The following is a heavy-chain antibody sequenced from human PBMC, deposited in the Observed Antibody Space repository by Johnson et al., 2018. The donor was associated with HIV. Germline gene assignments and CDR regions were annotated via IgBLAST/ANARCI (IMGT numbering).Heavy chain of an antibody. J-gene: IGHJ3*02. CDR3: ARERGFSSVLWKLSEDAFDI. Sequence: QVQLVESGGGVVQPGRSLRLSCAASGFTFSSYAMHWVRQAPAQGLDWVAVISYDGSNKYYADSVKGRFTISISNSKNTLYLEMNGLRAEDTAVYYCARERGFSSVLWKLSEDAFDIWGQGTMVTVSS. V-gene: IGHV3-30-3*01. CDR1: GFTFSSYA. CDR2: ISYDGSNK. D-gene: IGHD3-22*01.